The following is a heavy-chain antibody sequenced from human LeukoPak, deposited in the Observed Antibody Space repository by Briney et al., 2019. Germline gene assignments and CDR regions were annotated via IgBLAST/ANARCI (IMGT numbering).Heavy chain of an antibody. V-gene: IGHV3-21*05. J-gene: IGHJ4*02. D-gene: IGHD1-14*01. CDR2: ISGNSDYI. Sequence: PGGSLRLSCAASGFTFSIYGMNWVRHAPGKGLEWISYISGNSDYIYQAGFVKGRFFISRDNAKNSLYLQVNSLRAEDTAVYYCARHGGTRITLLEVYYFDYWGQGALVTVSS. CDR3: ARHGGTRITLLEVYYFDY. CDR1: GFTFSIYG.